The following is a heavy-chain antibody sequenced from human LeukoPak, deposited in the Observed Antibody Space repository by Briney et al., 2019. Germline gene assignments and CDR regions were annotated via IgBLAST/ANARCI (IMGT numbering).Heavy chain of an antibody. V-gene: IGHV3-7*01. CDR2: IKQDGSEK. J-gene: IGHJ6*02. CDR1: GFTFSSYW. Sequence: PGGSLRLSCAVSGFTFSSYWMRWVRQAPGKGLEWVANIKQDGSEKYYVDSVKGRFTISRDNAKNSLYLQMNSLRAEDTAVYYCAGVQYSSRLYGMDVWGQGTTVTVSS. D-gene: IGHD6-13*01. CDR3: AGVQYSSRLYGMDV.